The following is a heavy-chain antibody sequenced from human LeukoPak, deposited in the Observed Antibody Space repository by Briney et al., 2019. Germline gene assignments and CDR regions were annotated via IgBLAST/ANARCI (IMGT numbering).Heavy chain of an antibody. CDR3: ARLDRADYSTSPVPYYTSYRNA. V-gene: IGHV3-21*01. D-gene: IGHD6-13*01. Sequence: PGGSLRLSCAASGFTFSIYSVTWVRQAPGKGLEWVASISSTSSYIYYADSVRGRFTISRDNAPYLAYLQMNILIAGGTAVYYCARLDRADYSTSPVPYYTSYRNAWDKGPRVIVSS. CDR2: ISSTSSYI. CDR1: GFTFSIYS. J-gene: IGHJ6*03.